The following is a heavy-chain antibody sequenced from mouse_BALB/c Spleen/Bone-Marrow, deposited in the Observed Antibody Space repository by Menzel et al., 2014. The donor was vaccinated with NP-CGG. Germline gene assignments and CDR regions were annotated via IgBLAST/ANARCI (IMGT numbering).Heavy chain of an antibody. CDR3: TRIYYGNYCDV. CDR2: INPSNGGT. D-gene: IGHD2-1*01. J-gene: IGHJ1*01. CDR1: GYTFTSYY. V-gene: IGHV1-53*01. Sequence: LVESGAELVRPGASVKLSCKASGYTFTSYYMYRVKQRPGQGLEWIGKINPSNGGTNFNEKFKSKATLTVDKSSSTAYVRLSRLTSEDSAVYYCTRIYYGNYCDVWVAGTTGTVSS.